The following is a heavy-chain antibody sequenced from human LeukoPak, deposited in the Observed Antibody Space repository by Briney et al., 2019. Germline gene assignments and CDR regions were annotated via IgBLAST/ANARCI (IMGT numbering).Heavy chain of an antibody. J-gene: IGHJ5*02. V-gene: IGHV3-30*18. D-gene: IGHD6-19*01. CDR2: ISYDGSNK. CDR1: GFTFSSYG. Sequence: GGSLRLSCAASGFTFSSYGMHWVRQAPGKGLEWVAVISYDGSNKYYADSVKGRFTISRDISKNTLYVQMNSLRAEDTAVYYCAKESGWSAGTWFDPWGQGTLVTVSS. CDR3: AKESGWSAGTWFDP.